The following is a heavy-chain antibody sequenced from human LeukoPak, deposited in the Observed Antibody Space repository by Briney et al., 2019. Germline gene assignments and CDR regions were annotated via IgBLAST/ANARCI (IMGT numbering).Heavy chain of an antibody. J-gene: IGHJ6*03. V-gene: IGHV7-4-1*02. D-gene: IGHD6-19*01. CDR1: GYTFTSYA. Sequence: ASVKVSCKASGYTFTSYAMNWVRQAPGQGLEWMGWINTNTGNPTYAQGFTGRFVFSLDTSVSTAYLQISSLKAEGTAVYYCARDLHSSGWLSALLGQTHYYYYYYMDVWGKGTTVTVS. CDR2: INTNTGNP. CDR3: ARDLHSSGWLSALLGQTHYYYYYYMDV.